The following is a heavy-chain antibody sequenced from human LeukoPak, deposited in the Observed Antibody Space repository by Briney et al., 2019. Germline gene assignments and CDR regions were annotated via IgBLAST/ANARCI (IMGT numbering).Heavy chain of an antibody. CDR2: ISSSSSYI. Sequence: GGSLRLSCAASGFTFSSYSMNWVRQAPGKGLEWVSSISSSSSYIYYADSVKGRFTISRDNAKNSLYLQMNSLRAEDTAVYYCARERRGYCSSTSCYRDAFDIWGQGTMVTVSS. CDR1: GFTFSSYS. D-gene: IGHD2-2*02. V-gene: IGHV3-21*01. CDR3: ARERRGYCSSTSCYRDAFDI. J-gene: IGHJ3*02.